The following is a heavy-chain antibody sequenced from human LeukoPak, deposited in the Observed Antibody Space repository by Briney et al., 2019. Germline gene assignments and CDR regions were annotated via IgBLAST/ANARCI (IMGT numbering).Heavy chain of an antibody. Sequence: GGSLRLPCAASGFTFSSYSMNWVRQAPGKGLEWVSYISSSSSTIYYADSVKGRFIISRDNAKNSLYLQMNSLRAEDTAVYYCAREGPNDAFDIWGQGTMVTVSS. CDR2: ISSSSSTI. V-gene: IGHV3-48*01. J-gene: IGHJ3*02. CDR3: AREGPNDAFDI. CDR1: GFTFSSYS.